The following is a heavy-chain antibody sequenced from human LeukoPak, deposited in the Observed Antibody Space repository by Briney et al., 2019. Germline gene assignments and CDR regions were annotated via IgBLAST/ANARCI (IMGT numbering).Heavy chain of an antibody. CDR3: AKRPTTVTTLQSNY. CDR1: GFTFSSYG. Sequence: GGSLRLSCAASGFTFSSYGMHWVRQAPGKGLEWVAFIRYDGSNKYYADSVKGRFTISRDNSKNTLYLQMNSLRAEDTAVYYCAKRPTTVTTLQSNYWGQGTLVTVSS. CDR2: IRYDGSNK. D-gene: IGHD4-17*01. V-gene: IGHV3-30*02. J-gene: IGHJ4*02.